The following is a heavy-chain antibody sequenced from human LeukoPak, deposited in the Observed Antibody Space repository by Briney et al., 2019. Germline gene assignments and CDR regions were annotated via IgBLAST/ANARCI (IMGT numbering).Heavy chain of an antibody. Sequence: KPSETLSLTCAVYGGSFSGYYWSWIRQPPGKGLEWIGEINHSGSTNYNPSLKSRVTISVDTSKNQFSLKLSSVTAADTAVYYCARHRYDYVWGSYPVDWFDPWGQGTLVTVSS. D-gene: IGHD3-16*01. V-gene: IGHV4-34*01. CDR2: INHSGST. CDR3: ARHRYDYVWGSYPVDWFDP. CDR1: GGSFSGYY. J-gene: IGHJ5*02.